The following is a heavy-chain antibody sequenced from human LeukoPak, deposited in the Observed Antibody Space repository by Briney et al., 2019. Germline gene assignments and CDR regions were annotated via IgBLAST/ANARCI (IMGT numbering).Heavy chain of an antibody. D-gene: IGHD2-2*01. J-gene: IGHJ5*02. Sequence: PGGSLRLSCAASGFTFNSYAMSWVRQAPWERLQWVSGISGSGGSTYYADSVKGRFTISRDNSKNTLYLQMNSLRAEDTAVYYCANPQSADPFNWFDPWGQGTLVTVSS. CDR2: ISGSGGST. CDR1: GFTFNSYA. V-gene: IGHV3-23*01. CDR3: ANPQSADPFNWFDP.